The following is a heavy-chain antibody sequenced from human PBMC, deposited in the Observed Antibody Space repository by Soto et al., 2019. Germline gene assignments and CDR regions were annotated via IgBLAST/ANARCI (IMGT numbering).Heavy chain of an antibody. V-gene: IGHV2-5*02. Sequence: QITLKESGPTLVKPTQTLTLTCTFSGFSLSTSGVGVGWIRQPPGKALEWLALIYWDDDKRYSPSLKSRLTSTKDTSKNQVVLTMTNMDPVDTATYYCARLFEYCSGGSCYSPWFDPWGQGTLVTVSS. J-gene: IGHJ5*02. D-gene: IGHD2-15*01. CDR3: ARLFEYCSGGSCYSPWFDP. CDR2: IYWDDDK. CDR1: GFSLSTSGVG.